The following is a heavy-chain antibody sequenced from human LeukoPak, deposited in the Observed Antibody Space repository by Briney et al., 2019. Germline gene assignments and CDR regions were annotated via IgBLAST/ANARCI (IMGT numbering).Heavy chain of an antibody. D-gene: IGHD2-15*01. CDR2: ISYDGSNK. CDR1: GFTFSSYW. CDR3: ARERPHYCSGGSCLDY. Sequence: GGSLRLSCAASGFTFSSYWMSWVRQAPGKGLEWVAVISYDGSNKYYADSVKGRFTISRDNSKNTLYLQMNSLRAEDTAVYYCARERPHYCSGGSCLDYWGQGTLVTVSS. V-gene: IGHV3-30*03. J-gene: IGHJ4*02.